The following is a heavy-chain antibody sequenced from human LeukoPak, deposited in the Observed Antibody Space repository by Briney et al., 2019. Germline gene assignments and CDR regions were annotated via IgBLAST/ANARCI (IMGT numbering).Heavy chain of an antibody. D-gene: IGHD6-13*01. CDR3: ARLGVGAGLAAAYI. CDR2: IDPGDSHA. J-gene: IGHJ4*02. CDR1: GYNFSNYG. Sequence: GESLKISCKGSGYNFSNYGIGWVRQMPGKGLEWMGLIDPGDSHAIYSPSFQGQVTISADKSISAAYLQWSSLKASDTAMYYCARLGVGAGLAAAYIWGQGTLLTVSS. V-gene: IGHV5-51*01.